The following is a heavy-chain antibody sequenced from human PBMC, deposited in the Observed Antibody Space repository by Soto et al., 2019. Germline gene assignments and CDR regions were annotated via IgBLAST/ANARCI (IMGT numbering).Heavy chain of an antibody. CDR1: GYTFTSYD. J-gene: IGHJ4*02. V-gene: IGHV1-8*01. Sequence: ASVKVSCKASGYTFTSYDINWGRQATGQGLEWMGWMNPNSGNTGYTQKFQGRVTMTRNTSISTAYMELSSLRSEDTAVYYCARGGNDYGDYYFDYWGQGTLVTVSS. CDR2: MNPNSGNT. CDR3: ARGGNDYGDYYFDY. D-gene: IGHD4-17*01.